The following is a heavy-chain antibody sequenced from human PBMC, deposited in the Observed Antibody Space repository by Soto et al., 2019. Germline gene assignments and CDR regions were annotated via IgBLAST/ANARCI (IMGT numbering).Heavy chain of an antibody. CDR1: GFTFSSYA. CDR2: ISGSGGST. Sequence: GGSLRLPCAASGFTFSSYAMSWVRQAPGKGMEWVSAISGSGGSTYYADSVKGRFTISRDNSKNTLYLKMNSLRAEDTAVYYCAKDTEDFWSASSLAHHYYYCIDFWGQGTTVTVYS. CDR3: AKDTEDFWSASSLAHHYYYCIDF. J-gene: IGHJ6*02. D-gene: IGHD3-3*01. V-gene: IGHV3-23*01.